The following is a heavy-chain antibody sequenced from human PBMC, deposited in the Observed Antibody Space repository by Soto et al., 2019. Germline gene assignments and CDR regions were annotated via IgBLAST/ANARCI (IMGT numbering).Heavy chain of an antibody. D-gene: IGHD3-22*01. CDR1: GGTFSSYA. Sequence: SVKVSCKASGGTFSSYAISWVRQAPGQGLEWMGGIIPIFGTANYAQKFQGRVTITADESTSTAYMELSSLRSEDTAVYYCARGYYYDSSGYPKFDPWGQGTLVTVSS. V-gene: IGHV1-69*13. CDR3: ARGYYYDSSGYPKFDP. J-gene: IGHJ5*02. CDR2: IIPIFGTA.